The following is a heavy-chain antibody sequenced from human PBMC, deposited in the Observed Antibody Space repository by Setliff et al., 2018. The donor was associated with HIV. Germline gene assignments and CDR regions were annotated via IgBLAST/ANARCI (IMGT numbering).Heavy chain of an antibody. CDR1: GNTFTNYA. J-gene: IGHJ3*02. D-gene: IGHD3-22*01. Sequence: GASVKVSCKASGNTFTNYAMNWVRQAPGQGLEWMGWINTNTGNPMYAQGFTGRFVFSLDTSASTAYLQISSLKAEDTAVYYCARERGGVTMIVVVNDAFDIWGQGTMGTVS. CDR3: ARERGGVTMIVVVNDAFDI. V-gene: IGHV7-4-1*02. CDR2: INTNTGNP.